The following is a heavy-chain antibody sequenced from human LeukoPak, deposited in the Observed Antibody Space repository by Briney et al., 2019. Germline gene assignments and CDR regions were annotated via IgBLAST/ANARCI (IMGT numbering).Heavy chain of an antibody. D-gene: IGHD3-10*01. V-gene: IGHV5-51*01. CDR1: GYSFTSYW. J-gene: IGHJ5*02. CDR2: IYPGDSDT. Sequence: GESLKISCKGSGYSFTSYWIGWVRQMPGKGLEWMGIIYPGDSDTRYSPSFQGQVTISADKSISTAYLQWSSLKASDTAMYYCARHGAPGNRLLWFGELYRWGQGTLVTVSS. CDR3: ARHGAPGNRLLWFGELYR.